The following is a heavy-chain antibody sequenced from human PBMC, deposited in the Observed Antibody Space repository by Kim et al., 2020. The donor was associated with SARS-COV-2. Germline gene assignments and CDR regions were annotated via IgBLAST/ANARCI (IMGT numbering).Heavy chain of an antibody. J-gene: IGHJ4*01. V-gene: IGHV3-72*01. CDR1: GFTFSDHY. CDR3: ARGYYDVSGGDYHDY. Sequence: GASLRLSCAASGFTFSDHYMDWVRQVPGKGLEWVGRSRNKANSYTTEYAASVKGRFTVSRDDSTNSLYLQMNSLQTEDTAVYYCARGYYDVSGGDYHDY. D-gene: IGHD3-22*01. CDR2: SRNKANSYTT.